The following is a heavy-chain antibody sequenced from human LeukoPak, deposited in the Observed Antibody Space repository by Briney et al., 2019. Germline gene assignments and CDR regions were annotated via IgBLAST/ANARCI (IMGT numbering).Heavy chain of an antibody. V-gene: IGHV4-39*01. CDR3: ARRSGYCSGGSCYSLFEP. D-gene: IGHD2-15*01. CDR1: GGSISSSSYY. Sequence: SETLSLTCTVSGGSISSSSYYWGWIRQPPGKGLEWIGSIYYSGSTYYNPSLKSRVTISVDTSKNQFSLKLSSVTAADPAVYYCARRSGYCSGGSCYSLFEPWGQGTLVTVSS. CDR2: IYYSGST. J-gene: IGHJ5*02.